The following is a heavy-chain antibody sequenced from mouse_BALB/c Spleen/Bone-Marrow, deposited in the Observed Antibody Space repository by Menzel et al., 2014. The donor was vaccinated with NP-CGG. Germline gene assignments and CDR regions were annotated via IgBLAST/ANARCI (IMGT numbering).Heavy chain of an antibody. J-gene: IGHJ2*01. CDR2: IDPANGNT. D-gene: IGHD1-1*01. CDR3: ARYSYGSRGYYFDY. Sequence: EVQLQQSGAELVKPGASVKLSCTASGFNIKDTYMHWVKQRPEQGLEWIERIDPANGNTKYDPKFQGKATITADTSSNTAYLQLSSLTSEDTAVYYCARYSYGSRGYYFDYWGQGTTLTVSS. CDR1: GFNIKDTY. V-gene: IGHV14-3*02.